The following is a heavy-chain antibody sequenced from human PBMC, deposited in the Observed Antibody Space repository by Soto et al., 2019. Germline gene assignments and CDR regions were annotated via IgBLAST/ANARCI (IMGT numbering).Heavy chain of an antibody. CDR3: ARTGGDGDHGMDV. V-gene: IGHV3-30*03. CDR1: GFTFSSYG. D-gene: IGHD4-17*01. Sequence: QVQLVESGGGVVQPGRSLRLSCAASGFTFSSYGMHWVRQAPGKGLEWVAVISYDGSNKYYADSVKGRFTISRDNSKNTLYLQMNSLRAEDTAVYYCARTGGDGDHGMDVWGQGTTVTVSS. J-gene: IGHJ6*02. CDR2: ISYDGSNK.